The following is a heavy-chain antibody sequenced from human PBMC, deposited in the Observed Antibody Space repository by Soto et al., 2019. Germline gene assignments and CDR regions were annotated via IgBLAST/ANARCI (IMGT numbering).Heavy chain of an antibody. Sequence: QVQLVQSGAEVKKPGSSVKVSCKASGGTFRSYAISWVRQAHGHGLEWMGGIMPIFRTPDYAQTFQGRVTSTADESTSTAYMELSSLRSDDTGVYYCARDNDRLQLGGNYYYIMDVWCQGTTVTVSS. J-gene: IGHJ6*02. CDR3: ARDNDRLQLGGNYYYIMDV. V-gene: IGHV1-69*12. D-gene: IGHD1-1*01. CDR2: IMPIFRTP. CDR1: GGTFRSYA.